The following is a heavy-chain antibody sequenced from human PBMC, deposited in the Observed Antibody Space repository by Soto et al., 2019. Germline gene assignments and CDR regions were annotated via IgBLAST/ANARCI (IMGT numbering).Heavy chain of an antibody. Sequence: SETLSLTCTVSGGSISSSSYYWGWIRQPPGKGLEWIGSIYYSGSTYYNPSLKSRVTISVDTSKNQFSLKLSSVTAADTAVYYCARLIYYDSSGYYYFDYWGQGTLVTVSS. CDR1: GGSISSSSYY. CDR3: ARLIYYDSSGYYYFDY. CDR2: IYYSGST. D-gene: IGHD3-22*01. J-gene: IGHJ4*02. V-gene: IGHV4-39*01.